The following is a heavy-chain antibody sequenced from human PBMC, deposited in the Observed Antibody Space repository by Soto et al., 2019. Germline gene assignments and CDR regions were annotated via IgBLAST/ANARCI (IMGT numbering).Heavy chain of an antibody. Sequence: RSIACHVSGHSRSSGGYYWSWIRQHPGKGLEWVGYIYFTGSTLYNPSLKSRLAMSLDTSKNQFSLRLTSVTAADTAVYFCARDWGSSGWPNWGQGTLVTV. D-gene: IGHD6-19*01. CDR1: GHSRSSGGYY. J-gene: IGHJ4*02. V-gene: IGHV4-31*03. CDR2: IYFTGST. CDR3: ARDWGSSGWPN.